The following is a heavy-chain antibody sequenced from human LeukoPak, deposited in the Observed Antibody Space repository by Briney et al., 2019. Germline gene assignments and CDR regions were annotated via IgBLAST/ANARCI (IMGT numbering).Heavy chain of an antibody. V-gene: IGHV4-59*11. CDR1: GGSISSHS. CDR2: IFYSGPT. Sequence: SETLSLTCTVSGGSISSHSWSWIRQPPGKGLEWIGYIFYSGPTNYSPSLKSRVTISVDTSKNQFSLRLSSVTAADTAVYYCGGCWHGACDWFAPWGQGTLVTVSS. CDR3: GGCWHGACDWFAP. D-gene: IGHD1-26*01. J-gene: IGHJ5*02.